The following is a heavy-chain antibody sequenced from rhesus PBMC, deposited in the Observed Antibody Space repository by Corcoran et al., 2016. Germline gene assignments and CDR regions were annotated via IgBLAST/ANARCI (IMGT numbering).Heavy chain of an antibody. CDR3: ARESEAAGYFDY. J-gene: IGHJ4*01. V-gene: IGHV3-8*01. Sequence: EVQLVESGGGLVQPGGSLRLSCTGSGFTFGSYYMYWVRQAPGKGLEWVSAINTGGGSTWYTDSVKGRFTNSKENAKNTLYLQMDSLRAEDTAVYYCARESEAAGYFDYWGQGVLVTVSS. CDR1: GFTFGSYY. CDR2: INTGGGST. D-gene: IGHD6-31*01.